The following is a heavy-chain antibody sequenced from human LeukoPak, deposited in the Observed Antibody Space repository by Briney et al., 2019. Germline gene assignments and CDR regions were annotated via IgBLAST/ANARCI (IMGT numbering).Heavy chain of an antibody. CDR2: MYYSGTT. Sequence: SETLSLTCTVSGGSISSSSYYWGWIRQPPGKGLEWIGSMYYSGTTYYNPSLKSRVTISVDTSKNQFSLKLSSVTAADTAVYYCASYYYDSSGYYYDLDYWGQGTLVTVSS. CDR3: ASYYYDSSGYYYDLDY. J-gene: IGHJ4*02. D-gene: IGHD3-22*01. V-gene: IGHV4-39*01. CDR1: GGSISSSSYY.